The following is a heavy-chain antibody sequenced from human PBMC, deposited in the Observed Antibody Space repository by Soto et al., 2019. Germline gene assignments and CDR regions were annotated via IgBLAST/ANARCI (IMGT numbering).Heavy chain of an antibody. Sequence: RGSVKVSFKASGFPFTSSALQLVRQARGQRLEWIGWIVVGSGNTNYAQKFQERVTITRDMSTSTAYMELSSLRSEDTAVYYCAAGLLWFGELNWFDPWGQGTLVTVSS. V-gene: IGHV1-58*01. CDR2: IVVGSGNT. J-gene: IGHJ5*02. D-gene: IGHD3-10*01. CDR1: GFPFTSSA. CDR3: AAGLLWFGELNWFDP.